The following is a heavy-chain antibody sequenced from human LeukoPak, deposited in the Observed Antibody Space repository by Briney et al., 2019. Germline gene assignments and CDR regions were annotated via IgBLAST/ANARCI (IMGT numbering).Heavy chain of an antibody. Sequence: SVKVSCKASGGTFSSYAISWVRQAPGQGLEWMGGIIPIFGTANYAQKFQGRVTITADESTSTAYMELSSLRSDDTAVYYCARDPHYYDSSGPHRSGAFDIWGLGTMVTVSS. V-gene: IGHV1-69*01. CDR3: ARDPHYYDSSGPHRSGAFDI. CDR2: IIPIFGTA. J-gene: IGHJ3*02. CDR1: GGTFSSYA. D-gene: IGHD3-22*01.